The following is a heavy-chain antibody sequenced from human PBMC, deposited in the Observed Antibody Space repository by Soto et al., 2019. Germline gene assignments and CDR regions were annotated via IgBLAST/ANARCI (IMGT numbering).Heavy chain of an antibody. V-gene: IGHV1-18*01. CDR2: IRTYSGDT. J-gene: IGHJ5*02. D-gene: IGHD5-12*01. CDR3: ARHHGPTTSENWFDP. CDR1: GYTFFTYD. Sequence: QVHLVQSGVEVKTPGASVQVSCQASGYTFFTYDISWVRQAPGQGLEWMGWIRTYSGDTKYAQKSQGRITMTTDTSTTTAYLELRSLRSDDTAVYYCARHHGPTTSENWFDPWGQGTLVTVSS.